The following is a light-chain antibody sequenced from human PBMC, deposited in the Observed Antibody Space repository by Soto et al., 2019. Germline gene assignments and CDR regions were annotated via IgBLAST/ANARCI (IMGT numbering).Light chain of an antibody. V-gene: IGLV8-61*01. CDR1: SGSVSTSYY. J-gene: IGLJ3*02. CDR3: VLYLGSGIRV. Sequence: QTVVTQEPSFSVSPGGTVTLTCGLSSGSVSTSYYPSWYQQTPGQAPRTLIYSTNTRSSGVPDRFSGSILGNKAALTITGAQADDESAYYCVLYLGSGIRVFGGGTKLTGL. CDR2: STN.